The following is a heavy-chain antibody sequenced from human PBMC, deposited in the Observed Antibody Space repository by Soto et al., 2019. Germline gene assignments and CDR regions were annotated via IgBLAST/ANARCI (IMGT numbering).Heavy chain of an antibody. J-gene: IGHJ4*02. CDR3: ARDDVEIQLWPNEALDY. CDR1: GYTFTSYG. V-gene: IGHV1-18*01. D-gene: IGHD5-18*01. Sequence: QVQLVQSGAEVKKPGASVKVSCKASGYTFTSYGISWVRQAPGQGLEWMGWISAYNGNTNYAQKLQGRVTMTTDASTSTAYMELRSLRSDDTAVYYCARDDVEIQLWPNEALDYWGQGTLVTVSS. CDR2: ISAYNGNT.